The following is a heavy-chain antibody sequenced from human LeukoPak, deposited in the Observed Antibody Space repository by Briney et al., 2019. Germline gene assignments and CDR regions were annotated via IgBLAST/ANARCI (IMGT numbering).Heavy chain of an antibody. CDR3: AKDLGSTMIVGDP. D-gene: IGHD3-22*01. V-gene: IGHV3-30*18. Sequence: PGGSLRLSCAASGFTFSSYGMHWVRQAPGKGLEWVAVISYDGSNKYYADSVKGRFTISRDNSKNTLYLQMNSLRAEDTALYYCAKDLGSTMIVGDPWGQGTLVTVSS. J-gene: IGHJ5*02. CDR1: GFTFSSYG. CDR2: ISYDGSNK.